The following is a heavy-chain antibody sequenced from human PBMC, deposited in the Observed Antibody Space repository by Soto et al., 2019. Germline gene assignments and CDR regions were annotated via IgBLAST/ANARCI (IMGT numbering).Heavy chain of an antibody. Sequence: ASETLSLTCAVSGYSISSGYYWGWIRQPPGKGLEWIGSIHHSGSTYYNPSLKSRVTISVDTSKNQFSLRLSSVTAADTAVYYCARVPLIGNHYGILTGSRATAWGQGTLVTVSS. D-gene: IGHD3-9*01. J-gene: IGHJ5*02. CDR2: IHHSGST. V-gene: IGHV4-38-2*01. CDR1: GYSISSGYY. CDR3: ARVPLIGNHYGILTGSRATA.